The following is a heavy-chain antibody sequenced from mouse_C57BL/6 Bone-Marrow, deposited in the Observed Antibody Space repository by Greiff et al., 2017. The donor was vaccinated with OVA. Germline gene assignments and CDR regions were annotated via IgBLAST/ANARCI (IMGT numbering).Heavy chain of an antibody. V-gene: IGHV1-15*01. CDR1: GYTFTDYE. CDR3: TRSYSNYGDFDY. CDR2: LDPATGGP. J-gene: IGHJ2*01. D-gene: IGHD2-5*01. Sequence: VKLQESGAELVRPGASVPLSCKASGYTFTDYEMHWVKQTPVHGLEWIGALDPATGGPAYNQKFKGKAILTADKSSSTAYMELRSLTSEDSAVYYCTRSYSNYGDFDYWGQGTTLTVSS.